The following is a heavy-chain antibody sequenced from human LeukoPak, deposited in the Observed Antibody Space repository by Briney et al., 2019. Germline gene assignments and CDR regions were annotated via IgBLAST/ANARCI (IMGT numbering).Heavy chain of an antibody. Sequence: GESLKISCKGSGYSSTSYWIGWVRQMPGKGLEWMGIIYPGDSDTRYSPSFQGQVTISADKSISTAYLQWSSLKASDTAMYYCARRTYYYDSSGYYYFDYWGQGTLVTVSS. CDR1: GYSSTSYW. CDR2: IYPGDSDT. D-gene: IGHD3-22*01. J-gene: IGHJ4*02. CDR3: ARRTYYYDSSGYYYFDY. V-gene: IGHV5-51*01.